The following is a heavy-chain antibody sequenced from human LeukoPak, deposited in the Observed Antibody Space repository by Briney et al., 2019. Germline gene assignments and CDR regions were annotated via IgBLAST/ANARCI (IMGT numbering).Heavy chain of an antibody. D-gene: IGHD3-22*01. Sequence: GGSLRLSCAASGFTFDDYAMHWVRQAPGKGLEWVSLISWDGGSTCYADSAKGRFTISRDNSKNSLYLQMNSLRAEDAALYSCAKVRSYDNNGYYDYWGQGTLVTVSS. CDR2: ISWDGGST. CDR3: AKVRSYDNNGYYDY. J-gene: IGHJ4*02. V-gene: IGHV3-43D*04. CDR1: GFTFDDYA.